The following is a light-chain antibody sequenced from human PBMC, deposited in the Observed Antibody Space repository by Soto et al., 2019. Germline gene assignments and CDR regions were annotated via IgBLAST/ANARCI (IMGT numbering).Light chain of an antibody. CDR3: QQYNNWPPWT. J-gene: IGKJ1*01. CDR2: DAS. CDR1: QSVSNN. Sequence: ILMTQSPSTLSVSPGERATLSFRASQSVSNNLAWYQQKPGQAPRLLIYDASTRATGIPARFSGSGSGTEFTLTSSGLQSEDFAVYSCQQYNNWPPWTLGKGTKVEIK. V-gene: IGKV3-15*01.